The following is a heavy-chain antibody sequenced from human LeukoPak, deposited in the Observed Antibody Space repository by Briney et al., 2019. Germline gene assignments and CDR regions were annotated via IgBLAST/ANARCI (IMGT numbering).Heavy chain of an antibody. CDR3: ARLYSSGCFDY. CDR1: GGSISSYY. Sequence: KSSETLSLTCTVSGGSISSYYWSWIRQPPGKGLEWIGYIYYSGSTNYNPSLKSRVTISVDMSKNQFSLKLTSVTAADTAVYYCARLYSSGCFDYWGQGTLVAVSS. D-gene: IGHD6-19*01. V-gene: IGHV4-59*01. J-gene: IGHJ4*02. CDR2: IYYSGST.